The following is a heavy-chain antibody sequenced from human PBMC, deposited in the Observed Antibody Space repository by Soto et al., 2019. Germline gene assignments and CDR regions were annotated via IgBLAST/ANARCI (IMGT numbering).Heavy chain of an antibody. Sequence: GGSLRLSCAASGFTFSSYAMSWVRQAPGKGLEWVSAISGSGGSTYYADSVKGRFTISRDNSKNTLYLQMNSLRAEDTAVYYCANDRDGYKTGAGYWGQGTLVTVSS. D-gene: IGHD5-12*01. CDR1: GFTFSSYA. CDR2: ISGSGGST. J-gene: IGHJ4*02. CDR3: ANDRDGYKTGAGY. V-gene: IGHV3-23*01.